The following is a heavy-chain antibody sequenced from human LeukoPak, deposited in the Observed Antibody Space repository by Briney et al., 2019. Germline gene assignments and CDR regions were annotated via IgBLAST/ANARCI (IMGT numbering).Heavy chain of an antibody. Sequence: SETQSLTCTVSGYSISSGYYWGWIRQPPGKGLEWIGSIYHSGSTYYNPSLKSRVTISVDTSKNQFSLKLSSVTAADTAVYYCARAGYSYGYYSWGQGTLVTVSS. V-gene: IGHV4-38-2*02. CDR3: ARAGYSYGYYS. D-gene: IGHD5-18*01. J-gene: IGHJ5*02. CDR1: GYSISSGYY. CDR2: IYHSGST.